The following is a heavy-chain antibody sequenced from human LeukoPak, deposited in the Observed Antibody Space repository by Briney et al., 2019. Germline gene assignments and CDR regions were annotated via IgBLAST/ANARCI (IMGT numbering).Heavy chain of an antibody. CDR1: GFTFSSYA. J-gene: IGHJ5*02. D-gene: IGHD3-3*01. CDR2: ISSNGGST. V-gene: IGHV3-64D*09. CDR3: VKPDRDFWSGYYGSWFDP. Sequence: PGGSLRLSCSASGFTFSSYAMHWVRQAPGKGLEYVSAISSNGGSTYYADSVKGRFTISRDNSKNTLYLQMSSLRAEDTAVYYCVKPDRDFWSGYYGSWFDPWGQGTLVTVSS.